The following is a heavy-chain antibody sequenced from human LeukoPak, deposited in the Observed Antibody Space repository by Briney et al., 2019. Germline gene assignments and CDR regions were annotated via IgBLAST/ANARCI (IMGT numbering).Heavy chain of an antibody. CDR2: ISSSGSTI. D-gene: IGHD6-19*01. CDR3: ARQAVAAYYYGMDV. Sequence: PGGSLRLSCAASGFTFSDYYMSWIRQAPGKGLEWVSYISSSGSTIYYADSVKGRFTISRDNAKNSLYLQMNSLRAEDMAVYYCARQAVAAYYYGMDVWGQGTTVTVSS. V-gene: IGHV3-11*01. CDR1: GFTFSDYY. J-gene: IGHJ6*02.